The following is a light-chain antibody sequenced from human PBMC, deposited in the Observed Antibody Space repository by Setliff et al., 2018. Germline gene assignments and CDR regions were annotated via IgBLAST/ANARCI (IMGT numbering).Light chain of an antibody. CDR3: QSYDSSLSGSV. CDR1: SSNIGSNT. V-gene: IGLV1-44*01. Sequence: SVLTQPPSASGTPGQRVTISCSGSSSNIGSNTVNWYQQLPGTAPKLLIYSNNQRPSGVPDRFSGSKSGTSASLAISGLQSEDESDYYCQSYDSSLSGSVFGTGTKVTVL. J-gene: IGLJ1*01. CDR2: SNN.